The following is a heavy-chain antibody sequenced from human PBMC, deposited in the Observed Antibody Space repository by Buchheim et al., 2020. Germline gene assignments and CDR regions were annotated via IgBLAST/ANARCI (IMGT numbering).Heavy chain of an antibody. D-gene: IGHD4-17*01. CDR1: GFTFSSYA. J-gene: IGHJ3*02. CDR2: ISYDGSNK. V-gene: IGHV3-30*04. Sequence: QVQLVESGGGVVQPGRSLRLSCAASGFTFSSYAMHWVRQAPGKGLEWVAVISYDGSNKYYADSVKGRFTISRDNSKTTLYLQMNSLRAEDTAVYYCARDYGDYDGPVGFAFDIWGQGT. CDR3: ARDYGDYDGPVGFAFDI.